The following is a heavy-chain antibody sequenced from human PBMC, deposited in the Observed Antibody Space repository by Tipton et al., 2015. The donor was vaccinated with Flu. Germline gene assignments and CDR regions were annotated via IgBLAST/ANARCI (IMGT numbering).Heavy chain of an antibody. CDR3: ARPRGIALAGSGWFDP. CDR1: GYSFTSYW. J-gene: IGHJ5*02. D-gene: IGHD6-19*01. CDR2: IYPGYSDT. Sequence: QLVQSGAEVKKPGESLKISCKGSGYSFTSYWIGWVRQMPGKGLEWMGIIYPGYSDTRYSPSFQGQVTISADKSISTAYLQWSSLKPSGTGMYFWARPRGIALAGSGWFDPWGQGTLVTVSS. V-gene: IGHV5-51*01.